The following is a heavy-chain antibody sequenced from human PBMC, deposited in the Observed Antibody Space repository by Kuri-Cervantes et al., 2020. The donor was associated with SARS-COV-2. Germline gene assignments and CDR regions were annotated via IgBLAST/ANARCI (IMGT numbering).Heavy chain of an antibody. Sequence: GSLRLYRVATGFTIRAYTLIWVRQAPGKWLECDSSITRSSVYISYADSLKGRFTISRDHAKNTLFLQMDSLRPEDTAIYYCARDDINGGIDYCGQGTVVTVSS. CDR3: ARDDINGGIDY. CDR2: ITRSSVYI. D-gene: IGHD3-16*01. CDR1: GFTIRAYT. V-gene: IGHV3-21*04. J-gene: IGHJ4*02.